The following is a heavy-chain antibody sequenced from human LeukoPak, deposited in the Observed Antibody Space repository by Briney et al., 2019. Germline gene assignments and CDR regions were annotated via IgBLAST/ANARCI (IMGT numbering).Heavy chain of an antibody. CDR1: GYTFTGYY. CDR3: ARNLGGQLPLAPDY. Sequence: ASVKVSCKASGYTFTGYYVHWVRQAPGQGLEWMGWINPNNGGTNYAQKFQGRVTMTRDTSISTAYMELSRLRSDDTAVYYCARNLGGQLPLAPDYWGQGTLVTVSS. J-gene: IGHJ4*02. D-gene: IGHD2-2*01. V-gene: IGHV1-2*02. CDR2: INPNNGGT.